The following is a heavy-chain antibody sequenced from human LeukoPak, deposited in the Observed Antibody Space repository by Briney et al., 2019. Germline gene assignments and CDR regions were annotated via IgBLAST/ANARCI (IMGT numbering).Heavy chain of an antibody. CDR2: INHSGST. J-gene: IGHJ4*02. CDR3: ARVPRYYYDSEDY. Sequence: PSETLSLTCAVYGGSFSGYYWSWIRQPPGKGLEWIGEINHSGSTNYNPSLKSRVTISVDTSKNQFSLKLSSVTAADTAVYYCARVPRYYYDSEDYWGQGTPVTVSS. D-gene: IGHD3-22*01. CDR1: GGSFSGYY. V-gene: IGHV4-34*01.